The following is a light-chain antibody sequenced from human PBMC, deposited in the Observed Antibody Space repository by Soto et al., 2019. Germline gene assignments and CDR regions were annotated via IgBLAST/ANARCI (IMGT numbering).Light chain of an antibody. CDR3: QYYDRLPPL. Sequence: EIVVTQSPTTLSVSPGERATLSCRASQSVRDNLAWYQQKPGQAPRLLIYGASTRATGIPARFSGSGSGTDFTLTISSLQSEDCAGYYCQYYDRLPPLFGPGTKVDIK. CDR1: QSVRDN. V-gene: IGKV3-15*01. J-gene: IGKJ3*01. CDR2: GAS.